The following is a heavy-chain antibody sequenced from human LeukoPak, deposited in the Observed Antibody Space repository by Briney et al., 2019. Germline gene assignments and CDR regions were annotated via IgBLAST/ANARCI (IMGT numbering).Heavy chain of an antibody. D-gene: IGHD3-9*01. V-gene: IGHV1-69*05. J-gene: IGHJ4*02. CDR1: GGTFSSYA. CDR2: IIPIFGTA. Sequence: ASVKVSCKASGGTFSSYAISWVRQAPGQGLEWMGGIIPIFGTANYAQKFQGRVTITTDESTSTAYMELSSLRSEDTAVDYCARVDILTGYYDYWGQGTLVTVSS. CDR3: ARVDILTGYYDY.